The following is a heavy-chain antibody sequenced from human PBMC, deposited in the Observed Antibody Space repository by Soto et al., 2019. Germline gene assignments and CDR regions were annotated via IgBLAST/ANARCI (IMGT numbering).Heavy chain of an antibody. CDR3: VRGGIAGHWFDP. Sequence: SETLSLTCAVYGGSFSGYYWSWIRQPPGKGLEWIGEINHSGSTNYNPSLRGRLTLSADTSRNQLSLYLTSVTAADTAVYYCVRGGIAGHWFDPWGQGILVTVSS. CDR2: INHSGST. V-gene: IGHV4-34*09. J-gene: IGHJ5*02. D-gene: IGHD2-15*01. CDR1: GGSFSGYY.